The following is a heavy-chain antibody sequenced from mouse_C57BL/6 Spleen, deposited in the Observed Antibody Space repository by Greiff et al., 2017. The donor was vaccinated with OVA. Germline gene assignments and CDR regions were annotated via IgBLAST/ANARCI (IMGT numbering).Heavy chain of an antibody. CDR1: GYTFTSYW. J-gene: IGHJ1*03. Sequence: QVQLKQPGAELVKPGASVRLSCKASGYTFTSYWMQWVKQRPGQGLEWIGEIDPSDSYTNYNQKFKGQATLTVDTSSSTSYMQLSSLTSEDSAVYYCARAPYGSSYVGWYFDVWGTGTTVTVSS. D-gene: IGHD1-1*01. CDR3: ARAPYGSSYVGWYFDV. V-gene: IGHV1-50*01. CDR2: IDPSDSYT.